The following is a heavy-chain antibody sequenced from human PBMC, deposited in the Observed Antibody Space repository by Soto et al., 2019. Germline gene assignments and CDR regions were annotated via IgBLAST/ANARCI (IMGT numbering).Heavy chain of an antibody. V-gene: IGHV3-21*01. CDR1: GFTLSSYS. Sequence: AGGSLRLSCAASGFTLSSYSMNWVRQAPGKGLEWVSSISSSSSYKYYADSVKGRFTISRDNAKNSLYLQMNSLRAEDTAVYYCACEFIVVVVAAGHVWGQGTTVTVSS. D-gene: IGHD2-15*01. CDR3: ACEFIVVVVAAGHV. J-gene: IGHJ6*02. CDR2: ISSSSSYK.